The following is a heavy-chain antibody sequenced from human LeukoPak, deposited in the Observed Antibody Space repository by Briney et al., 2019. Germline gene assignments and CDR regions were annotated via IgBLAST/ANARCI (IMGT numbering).Heavy chain of an antibody. J-gene: IGHJ6*02. CDR1: GYIFTNYY. D-gene: IGHD3-10*01. Sequence: ASVKFSCKAFGYIFTNYYIHWVRQAPGQGLECMGMINPSGSSTSYAQKFQSRITMTRDTSTSTVYMELSSLRSEDTAVYYCARDTHITGQVLSGMDVWGQGTTVTVS. CDR2: INPSGSST. V-gene: IGHV1-46*01. CDR3: ARDTHITGQVLSGMDV.